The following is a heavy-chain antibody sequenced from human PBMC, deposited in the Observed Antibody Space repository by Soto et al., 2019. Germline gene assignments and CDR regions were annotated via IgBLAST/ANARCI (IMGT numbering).Heavy chain of an antibody. CDR3: ARDPNIVLVPAALRSYYYYYGIDV. V-gene: IGHV3-7*01. J-gene: IGHJ6*02. CDR2: IKRDGSEK. Sequence: PGGSLRLSCVASGFSFNNYAMHWVRQAPGKGLEWVANIKRDGSEKYYVDSVKGRFTISRDNAKNSLYLQMNSLRAEDTAVYYCARDPNIVLVPAALRSYYYYYGIDVWAQGTTVTVSS. D-gene: IGHD2-2*01. CDR1: GFSFNNYA.